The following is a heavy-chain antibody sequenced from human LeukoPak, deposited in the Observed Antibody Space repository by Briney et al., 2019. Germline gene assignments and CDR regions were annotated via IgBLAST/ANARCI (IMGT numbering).Heavy chain of an antibody. CDR3: VAAGPDYYFSYGMDV. CDR1: GYTFTTYA. D-gene: IGHD6-13*01. J-gene: IGHJ6*02. CDR2: INGGNGKT. V-gene: IGHV1-3*01. Sequence: ASVKVSCKASGYTFTTYAIYWVRQAPGQRLEWMGWINGGNGKTKYSQKFQGRVTITRDTSASTAYMELSSLRSEDTAVHYCVAAGPDYYFSYGMDVWGQGTTVTVSS.